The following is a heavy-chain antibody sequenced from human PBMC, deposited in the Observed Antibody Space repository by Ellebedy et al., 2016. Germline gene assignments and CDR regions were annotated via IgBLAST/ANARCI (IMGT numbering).Heavy chain of an antibody. CDR1: GYTFTSYY. CDR2: INPSGGST. D-gene: IGHD6-13*01. V-gene: IGHV1-46*01. Sequence: ASVKVSCKASGYTFTSYYMHWVRQAPGQGLEWMGIINPSGGSTSYAQKFQGRVTITRDTSASTAYMELSSLRSEDTAVYYCASPSSWYRNAFDIWGQGTMVTLSS. J-gene: IGHJ3*02. CDR3: ASPSSWYRNAFDI.